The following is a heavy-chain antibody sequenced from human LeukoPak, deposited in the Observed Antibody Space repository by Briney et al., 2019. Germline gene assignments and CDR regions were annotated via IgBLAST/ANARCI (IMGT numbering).Heavy chain of an antibody. CDR3: ARRKDSSGYYYHDAFDI. CDR1: GDSISSYY. Sequence: SETLSLTCAVSGDSISSYYWSWIRQPPGKGLEWIGYIYYSGSTNYNPSLKSRVTISVDTSKNQFSLKLSSVTAADTAVYYCARRKDSSGYYYHDAFDIWGQGTMVTVSS. J-gene: IGHJ3*02. V-gene: IGHV4-59*01. D-gene: IGHD3-22*01. CDR2: IYYSGST.